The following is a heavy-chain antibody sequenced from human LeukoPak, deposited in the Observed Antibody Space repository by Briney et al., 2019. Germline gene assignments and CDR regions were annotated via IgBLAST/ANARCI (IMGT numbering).Heavy chain of an antibody. Sequence: GGSLRLSCAASGFTFSSYAMSWVRQAPGKGLEWVSAISGSGGSTYYADSVKGRFTISRDNAKNSLYLQMNSLRAEDTAVYYCARGHIVVVTAMGAAYDFDYWGQGTLVTVSS. CDR3: ARGHIVVVTAMGAAYDFDY. J-gene: IGHJ4*02. CDR1: GFTFSSYA. D-gene: IGHD2-21*02. V-gene: IGHV3-23*01. CDR2: ISGSGGST.